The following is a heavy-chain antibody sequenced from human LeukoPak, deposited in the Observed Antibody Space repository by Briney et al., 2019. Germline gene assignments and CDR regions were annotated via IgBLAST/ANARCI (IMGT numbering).Heavy chain of an antibody. CDR2: IKQDGSEK. D-gene: IGHD1-26*01. CDR1: GFTFSSYW. J-gene: IGHJ4*02. CDR3: ARDLNGGATDY. Sequence: GGPLRLSCAASGFTFSSYWMSWVRQAPGKGLEWVANIKQDGSEKYYVDSVKGRFTISRDNAKNSLYLQMNSLRAEDTAVYYCARDLNGGATDYWGQGTLVTVSS. V-gene: IGHV3-7*01.